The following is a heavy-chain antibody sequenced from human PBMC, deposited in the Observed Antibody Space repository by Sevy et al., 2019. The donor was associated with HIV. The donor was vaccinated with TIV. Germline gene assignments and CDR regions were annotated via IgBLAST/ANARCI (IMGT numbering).Heavy chain of an antibody. Sequence: GGSLRLSCAASGFSFSTSGMNWVRQAPGKGLEWVSYIGGTTSTIYYAYSVKGRFTISRDNARNSLYLQMNSLRDEDTAVYYCAVPKVTGTTTMFDYWGQGTLVTVSS. D-gene: IGHD1-7*01. CDR1: GFSFSTSG. CDR2: IGGTTSTI. V-gene: IGHV3-48*02. J-gene: IGHJ4*02. CDR3: AVPKVTGTTTMFDY.